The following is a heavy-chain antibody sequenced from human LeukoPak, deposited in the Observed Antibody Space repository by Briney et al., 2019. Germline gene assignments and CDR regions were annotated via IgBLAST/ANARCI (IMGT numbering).Heavy chain of an antibody. J-gene: IGHJ4*02. CDR3: ARPINYYGSGSYSFDY. D-gene: IGHD3-10*01. CDR1: GFTFSSYS. Sequence: GGSLRLSCAASGFTFSSYSMNWVRQAPGKGLEWVSSISSSGSYIYYADSVKGRFTISRDNAKNSLYLQMSSLRAEDTAVYYCARPINYYGSGSYSFDYWGQGTLATVSS. CDR2: ISSSGSYI. V-gene: IGHV3-21*01.